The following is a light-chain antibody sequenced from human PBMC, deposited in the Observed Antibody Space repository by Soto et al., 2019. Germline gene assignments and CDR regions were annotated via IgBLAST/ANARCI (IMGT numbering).Light chain of an antibody. Sequence: QSVLTQPPSVSGAPGQRVTISCTGSSSYIGAGYDVDWYQQLPGTAAKLLIYGNSNRPSGVPDRFSGSKSGTSASLAITGLQAEDEADYYCQSYDSSLSGSVFGGGTKLTV. J-gene: IGLJ3*02. V-gene: IGLV1-40*01. CDR2: GNS. CDR1: SSYIGAGYD. CDR3: QSYDSSLSGSV.